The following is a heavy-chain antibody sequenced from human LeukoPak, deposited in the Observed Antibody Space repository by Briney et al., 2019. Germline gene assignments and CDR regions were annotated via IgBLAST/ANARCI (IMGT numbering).Heavy chain of an antibody. J-gene: IGHJ3*02. D-gene: IGHD2-15*01. V-gene: IGHV4-30-4*01. CDR1: GASIRSGDYY. CDR2: IYDSGST. Sequence: PSETLSLTCTVSGASIRSGDYYWSWIRQPPGKGLEWIGYIYDSGSTYYNPSLKSRITISVDTSENRFSLKLSSVTATDTAVCYCARDCSGGSCYGAFDIWGQGTMVTVSS. CDR3: ARDCSGGSCYGAFDI.